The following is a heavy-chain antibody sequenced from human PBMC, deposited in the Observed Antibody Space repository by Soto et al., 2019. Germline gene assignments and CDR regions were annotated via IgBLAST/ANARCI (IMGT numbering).Heavy chain of an antibody. D-gene: IGHD5-18*01. CDR2: IYYSGST. CDR1: GGSISSYY. CDR3: ARTNTAMALVLRPPYYFDY. Sequence: SETLSLTCTVSGGSISSYYWSWIRQPPGKGLEWIGYIYYSGSTNYNPSLKSRVTISVDTSKNQFSLKLSSVTAADTAVYYCARTNTAMALVLRPPYYFDYWGQGTLVTVSS. V-gene: IGHV4-59*08. J-gene: IGHJ4*02.